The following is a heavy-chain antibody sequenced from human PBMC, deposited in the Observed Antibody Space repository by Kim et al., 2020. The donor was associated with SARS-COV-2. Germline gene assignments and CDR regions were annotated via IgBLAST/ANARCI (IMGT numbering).Heavy chain of an antibody. CDR2: IYYSGST. V-gene: IGHV4-39*07. CDR3: GRDDYDYVWGSYRDDAFDI. J-gene: IGHJ3*02. Sequence: SETLSLTCTVSGCSISSSSYYWGWIRQPPGKGLEWIGSIYYSGSTYYNPSLKSRVTISVDTSKNQFSLKLSSVTAADPAVYYCGRDDYDYVWGSYRDDAFDIWGQGTMVTVSS. D-gene: IGHD3-16*02. CDR1: GCSISSSSYY.